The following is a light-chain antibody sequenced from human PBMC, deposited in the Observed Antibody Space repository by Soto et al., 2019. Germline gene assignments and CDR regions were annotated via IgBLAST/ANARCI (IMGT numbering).Light chain of an antibody. J-gene: IGKJ2*02. Sequence: IQMTQSPSTLSASVGDRVTITCRASQSINKWVAWFQQKSGRAPKLLIYDAATLQSGVPSRFSGTGSGTDFSLTISSLQPEDFATYYCQQYNIGCTFGQGTRLDIK. CDR3: QQYNIGCT. CDR2: DAA. CDR1: QSINKW. V-gene: IGKV1-5*01.